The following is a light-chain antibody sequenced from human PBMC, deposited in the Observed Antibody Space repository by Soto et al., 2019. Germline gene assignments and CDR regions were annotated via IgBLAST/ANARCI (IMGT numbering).Light chain of an antibody. CDR1: SSNIGRNY. CDR2: KDH. Sequence: QSVLTQPPSASGTPGQRVTISCSGSSSNIGRNYVYWYQQVPGTAPKLLIYKDHQRPSGVPDRFSGSKSVTSASLAIGGLRSEDEADYYCSAWDDSLSGVVFGGGTKLT. CDR3: SAWDDSLSGVV. J-gene: IGLJ2*01. V-gene: IGLV1-47*01.